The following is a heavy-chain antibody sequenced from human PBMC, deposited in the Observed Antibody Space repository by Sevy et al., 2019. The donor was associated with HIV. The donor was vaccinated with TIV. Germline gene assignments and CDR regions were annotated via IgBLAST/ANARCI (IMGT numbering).Heavy chain of an antibody. CDR2: IYPGDSVT. V-gene: IGHV5-51*01. D-gene: IGHD2-2*01. J-gene: IGHJ4*02. CDR1: GYTFSNYW. CDR3: ARYPIVVVPAAEYYFDY. Sequence: GESLKISCKGSGYTFSNYWIGWVRQMPGKGLEWMGVIYPGDSVTRYSPSFQGQVTMSADNSTSTAYLHWSSLKTSDTAIYYCARYPIVVVPAAEYYFDYWGQGTLVTVSS.